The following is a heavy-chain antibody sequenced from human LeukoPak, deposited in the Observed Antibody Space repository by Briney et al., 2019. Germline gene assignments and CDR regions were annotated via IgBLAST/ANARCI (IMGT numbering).Heavy chain of an antibody. Sequence: GASVKVSCKASGYTFTGYYMHWVRQAPGQGLECMGWINPNSGGTNYAQKFQGRVTMTRDTSISTAYMELNRLTSDDTAVYYCARLISSTVINERVYDYWGQGTLVTVSS. D-gene: IGHD2-8*01. CDR3: ARLISSTVINERVYDY. J-gene: IGHJ4*02. V-gene: IGHV1-2*02. CDR2: INPNSGGT. CDR1: GYTFTGYY.